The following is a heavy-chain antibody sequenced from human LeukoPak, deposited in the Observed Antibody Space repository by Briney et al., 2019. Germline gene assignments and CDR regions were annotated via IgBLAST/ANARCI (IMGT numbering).Heavy chain of an antibody. D-gene: IGHD1-26*01. CDR2: ISSGSDYI. Sequence: GGSLRLSCAASGFTFRRYSMNWVRQAPGKGLEWVSTISSGSDYIYYADSVRGRFTISRDNFRNSVFLEVNSLRAEDTAIYYCARDLSLAMPGGFDYLGQGILVTVSS. CDR1: GFTFRRYS. CDR3: ARDLSLAMPGGFDY. J-gene: IGHJ4*02. V-gene: IGHV3-21*01.